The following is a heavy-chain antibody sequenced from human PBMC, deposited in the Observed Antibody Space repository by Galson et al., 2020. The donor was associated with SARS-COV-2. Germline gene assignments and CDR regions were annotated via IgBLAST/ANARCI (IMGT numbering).Heavy chain of an antibody. J-gene: IGHJ4*02. D-gene: IGHD3-10*01. CDR1: GFTFSSYG. Sequence: GGSLRLSCAASGFTFSSYGMHWVRQAPGKGLEWVAVISYDGSNKYYADSVKGRFTISRDNPKNTLYLQMNSLRAEDTAVYYCAKGGWYYYGSGSPIGYVCAYWGQGTLVTVSS. CDR2: ISYDGSNK. CDR3: AKGGWYYYGSGSPIGYVCAY. V-gene: IGHV3-30*18.